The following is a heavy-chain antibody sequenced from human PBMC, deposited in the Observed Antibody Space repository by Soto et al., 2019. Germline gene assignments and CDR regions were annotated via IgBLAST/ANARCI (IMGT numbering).Heavy chain of an antibody. CDR2: ISGSGGST. CDR1: GFTVSSYA. Sequence: GGSLRLSCAASGFTVSSYAMSWVRQAPGKGLEWVPAISGSGGSTYYADSVKGRFTISRDNSKNTLYLQMNSLRAEDTAVYYCAKDGRITMIVVKGYFDYWGQGTLVTVSS. D-gene: IGHD3-22*01. V-gene: IGHV3-23*01. CDR3: AKDGRITMIVVKGYFDY. J-gene: IGHJ4*02.